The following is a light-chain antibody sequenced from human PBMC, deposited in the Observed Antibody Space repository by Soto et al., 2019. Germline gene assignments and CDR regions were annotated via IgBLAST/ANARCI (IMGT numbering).Light chain of an antibody. CDR1: QSVSSD. CDR2: DSS. V-gene: IGKV3-11*01. J-gene: IGKJ4*01. Sequence: EIVLTQSPATLSLSPGERATVSCRTSQSVSSDLARYQQKAGQAPRLLIYDSSNRATGIPVRFSGSGSGTDFTLTISSLEPEDFAVYYCQHRNYWLTFGGGTKVEI. CDR3: QHRNYWLT.